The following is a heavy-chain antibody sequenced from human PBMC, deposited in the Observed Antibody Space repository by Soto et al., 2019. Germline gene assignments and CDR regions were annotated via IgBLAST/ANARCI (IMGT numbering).Heavy chain of an antibody. D-gene: IGHD1-1*01. J-gene: IGHJ4*02. V-gene: IGHV3-23*01. CDR1: GFTFSSYA. CDR3: AVHGYDY. Sequence: LRLSCAASGFTFSSYAMSWVRQAPGRGLDWVSAISGSGDITYSADSVKGRFTISRDNSKNTLYLQMNSLRAEDTAVYYCAVHGYDYWGQGTQVTVS. CDR2: ISGSGDIT.